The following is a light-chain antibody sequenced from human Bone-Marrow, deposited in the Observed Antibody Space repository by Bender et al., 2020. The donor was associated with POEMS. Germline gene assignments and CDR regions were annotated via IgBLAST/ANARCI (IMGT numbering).Light chain of an antibody. CDR3: ASSTTSGVYV. J-gene: IGLJ1*01. V-gene: IGLV2-14*01. CDR2: DVT. Sequence: QSALTQPASVSGSPGQSITISCTGTSSDVGGYNYVSWYQQHPGKAPKLMIYDVTNRPSGVSNRFSGSKSGNTASLTISGLQAEDEADYYCASSTTSGVYVFATGTKVTVL. CDR1: SSDVGGYNY.